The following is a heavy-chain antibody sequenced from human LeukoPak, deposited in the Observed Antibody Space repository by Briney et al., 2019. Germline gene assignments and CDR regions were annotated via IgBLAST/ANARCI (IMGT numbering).Heavy chain of an antibody. V-gene: IGHV3-53*01. D-gene: IGHD7-27*01. Sequence: GSLRLSCAASGFTVSSNYMNWVRQAPGRGLEWLSVIYSGGNTYYADSVKGRFTISRDNSKNTLYLQMNSLRAEDTAVYYCARESTTDGDLWGQGTLVTVSS. CDR2: IYSGGNT. J-gene: IGHJ4*02. CDR3: ARESTTDGDL. CDR1: GFTVSSNY.